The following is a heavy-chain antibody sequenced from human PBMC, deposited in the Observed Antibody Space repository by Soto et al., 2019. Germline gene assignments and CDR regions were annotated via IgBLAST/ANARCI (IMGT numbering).Heavy chain of an antibody. Sequence: QVQLVQSGAEVKKPGASVTVSCKASGYTFTSYYIHWVRQAPGQGLEWKGIINPSGGSTSYAQKFQGRVTMTRDTSTSTVYMEVSGLRSADTAVYYCARDQEPSTLYYDYYYMDVWGKGTTVTVSS. CDR1: GYTFTSYY. V-gene: IGHV1-46*03. CDR3: ARDQEPSTLYYDYYYMDV. J-gene: IGHJ6*03. CDR2: INPSGGST.